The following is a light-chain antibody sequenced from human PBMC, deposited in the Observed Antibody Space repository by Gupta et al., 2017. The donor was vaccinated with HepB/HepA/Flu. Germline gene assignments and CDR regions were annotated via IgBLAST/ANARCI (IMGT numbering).Light chain of an antibody. Sequence: EIVLTQSPGTLSMSPGETATLSCRASQSVSSRRLAWYQQKAGQAPRLLIYDASSRITDTPHRFSGSGSGTDFTLTISRLEPEDFAVYYCQQDASSLKTFGQGTKVEIK. V-gene: IGKV3-20*01. J-gene: IGKJ1*01. CDR3: QQDASSLKT. CDR2: DAS. CDR1: QSVSSRR.